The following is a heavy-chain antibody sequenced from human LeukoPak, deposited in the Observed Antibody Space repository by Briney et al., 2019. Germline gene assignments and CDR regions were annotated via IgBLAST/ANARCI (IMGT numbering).Heavy chain of an antibody. D-gene: IGHD2-21*02. CDR3: ATEVTSIVPDY. Sequence: ASVKVSCKVSGHTLSELPMYWVRQAPGEGLEWMGGFDPENDERIYAQKFRGRVTMTEDTSTDTAYMELLSLRSDDTAVYYCATEVTSIVPDYWGQGTLVTVSS. V-gene: IGHV1-24*01. J-gene: IGHJ4*02. CDR2: FDPENDER. CDR1: GHTLSELP.